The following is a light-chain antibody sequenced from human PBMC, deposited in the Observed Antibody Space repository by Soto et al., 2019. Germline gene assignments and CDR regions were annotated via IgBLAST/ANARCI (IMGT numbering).Light chain of an antibody. CDR1: SSDVGRYNL. CDR2: EDI. J-gene: IGLJ2*01. CDR3: CSYAGGTSVV. Sequence: QSALTQPASVSGSPGQSITISCTGTSSDVGRYNLVSWYQQHPGKAPKLIIYEDIERPSGVSSRFSGSKSGNTASLTISGLQPQDEAHYYCCSYAGGTSVVFGGGTKLTVL. V-gene: IGLV2-23*01.